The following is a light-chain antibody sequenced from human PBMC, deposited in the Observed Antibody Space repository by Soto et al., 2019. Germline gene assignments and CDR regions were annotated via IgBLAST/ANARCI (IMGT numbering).Light chain of an antibody. Sequence: QAVVTQPPSASGTPGQRVTISCSGSSSNIGSNNVNWYQQLPGTAPKLLIYNNNQRSSGIPDRFSGSKSGTSGSLAISGLQSEDEADYYCSAWDASLNVLVFGGGTKLTVL. CDR1: SSNIGSNN. CDR3: SAWDASLNVLV. CDR2: NNN. J-gene: IGLJ2*01. V-gene: IGLV1-44*01.